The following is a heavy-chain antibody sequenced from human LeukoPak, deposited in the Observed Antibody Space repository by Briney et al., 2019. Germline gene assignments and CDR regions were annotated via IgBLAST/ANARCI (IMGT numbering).Heavy chain of an antibody. CDR1: GGSISRYY. J-gene: IGHJ6*02. V-gene: IGHV4-59*01. D-gene: IGHD2-2*01. CDR3: ARDGCSSTSCYSDYYYGMDV. Sequence: SETLSLTCTVSGGSISRYYWTWIRQPPGKGLEWIGYIFSNGSSNCNPSLKSRVAISLDTSKRQFSLRLTSVTAADTAVYYCARDGCSSTSCYSDYYYGMDVWGQGTTVTVSS. CDR2: IFSNGSS.